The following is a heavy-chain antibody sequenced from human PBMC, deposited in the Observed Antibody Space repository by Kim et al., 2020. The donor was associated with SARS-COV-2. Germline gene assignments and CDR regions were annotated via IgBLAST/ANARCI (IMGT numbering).Heavy chain of an antibody. CDR1: GFTFSSYS. J-gene: IGHJ4*02. CDR3: ARGLFPAVFDY. Sequence: GGSLRLSCAASGFTFSSYSMNWVRQAPGKGLEWISYISSSSSTIYYADSVKGRFTISRDNAKNLLYLQMNSLRDEDTAVYYCARGLFPAVFDYLGQGTLV. V-gene: IGHV3-48*02. CDR2: ISSSSSTI. D-gene: IGHD2-21*02.